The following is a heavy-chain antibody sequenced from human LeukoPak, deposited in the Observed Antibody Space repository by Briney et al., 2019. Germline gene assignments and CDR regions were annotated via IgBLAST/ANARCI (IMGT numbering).Heavy chain of an antibody. V-gene: IGHV3-30*02. CDR3: AEASWAGVTTTYFDY. CDR1: AFTFSSYG. Sequence: GGSLRLSCAASAFTFSSYGMYWVRQAPGKGLEWVAFIRYDGSNKYHADSVKGRFTISRDNSKNTLYLQMNSLRADDTAVYYCAEASWAGVTTTYFDYWGQGTLVTVSS. CDR2: IRYDGSNK. D-gene: IGHD1-26*01. J-gene: IGHJ4*02.